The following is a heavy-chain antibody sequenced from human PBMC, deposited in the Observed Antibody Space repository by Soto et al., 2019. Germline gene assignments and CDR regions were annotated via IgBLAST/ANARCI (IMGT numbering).Heavy chain of an antibody. D-gene: IGHD3-10*01. V-gene: IGHV4-39*01. CDR1: GGSVGGSGYY. Sequence: QLQLQESGPGLLKPAETLFLSCSVSGGSVGGSGYYWGWIRQSPVKGLEWIGNVHYDQTTYYSPSLKSRLTISIDTLKNNFSLKLTSVIAADTAVYDCARQRARFGEADYWGQGTLVTVSS. J-gene: IGHJ4*02. CDR2: VHYDQTT. CDR3: ARQRARFGEADY.